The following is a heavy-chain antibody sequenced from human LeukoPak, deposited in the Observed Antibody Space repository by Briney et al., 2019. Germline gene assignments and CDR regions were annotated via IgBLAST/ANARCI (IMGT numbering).Heavy chain of an antibody. V-gene: IGHV4-39*02. D-gene: IGHD2-2*01. CDR3: ARGPTYQPIDF. J-gene: IGHJ4*02. CDR1: GGSISSSNYY. Sequence: SETLSLTCTVSGGSISSSNYYWGWIRQPPGKGLEWIASIHYSETTYYNPSLKSRVTISVDTSKNHFSLKLSSVTAADTAVYYCARGPTYQPIDFWGQGTLVTVSS. CDR2: IHYSETT.